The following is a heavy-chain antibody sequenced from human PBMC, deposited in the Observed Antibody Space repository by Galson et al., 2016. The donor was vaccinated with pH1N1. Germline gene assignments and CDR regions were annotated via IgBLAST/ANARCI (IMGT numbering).Heavy chain of an antibody. CDR1: GGTFNSHS. CDR3: GTKTLTNEDRNFFEYGMDV. J-gene: IGHJ6*02. CDR2: VIPLFGTT. V-gene: IGHV1-69*13. D-gene: IGHD2-8*01. Sequence: SVKVSCKASGGTFNSHSFDWVRQTAGQGLEWMGGVIPLFGTTHYAQMFQGRATVIADDSSTTVYMELKHLRPEDTAVYYCGTKTLTNEDRNFFEYGMDVWGQGTTVAVSS.